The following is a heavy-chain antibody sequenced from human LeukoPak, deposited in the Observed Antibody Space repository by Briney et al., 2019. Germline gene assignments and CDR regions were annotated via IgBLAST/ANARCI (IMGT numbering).Heavy chain of an antibody. CDR3: ARDGTLGDYVWGSYRYTIDY. CDR2: IWYDGSNK. CDR1: GFTFSSYG. J-gene: IGHJ4*02. V-gene: IGHV3-33*01. Sequence: PGGSLRLSCAASGFTFSSYGTHWVRQAPGKGLEWVAVIWYDGSNKYYADSVKGRFTISRDNSKNTLYLQMNSLRAEDTAVYYCARDGTLGDYVWGSYRYTIDYWGQGTLVTVSS. D-gene: IGHD3-16*02.